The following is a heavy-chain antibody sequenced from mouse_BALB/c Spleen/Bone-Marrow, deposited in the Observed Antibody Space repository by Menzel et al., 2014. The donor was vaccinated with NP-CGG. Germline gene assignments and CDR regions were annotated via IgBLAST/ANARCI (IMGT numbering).Heavy chain of an antibody. CDR3: VRDITYGISWYLDG. CDR1: GFTFTDYY. D-gene: IGHD2-1*01. CDR2: IRNKANGYTT. J-gene: IGHJ1*01. Sequence: DVKLVESGGGLVQPGGSLGLSCATSGFTFTDYYMSWVRQPPGKALEWLGFIRNKANGYTTEHSASVKGRFTITRDNSRSILYLQMNTQRARDSAAYYCVRDITYGISWYLDGWCAGTPVTVSS. V-gene: IGHV7-3*02.